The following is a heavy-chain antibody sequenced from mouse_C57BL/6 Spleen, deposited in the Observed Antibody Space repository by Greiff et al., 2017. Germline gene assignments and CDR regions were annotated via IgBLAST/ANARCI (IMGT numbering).Heavy chain of an antibody. V-gene: IGHV5-9-1*02. D-gene: IGHD1-1*01. CDR1: GFTFSSYA. J-gene: IGHJ2*01. CDR2: ISSGGDYI. CDR3: TREGYYYGSRGYFDY. Sequence: KLVESGEGLVKPGGSLKLSCAASGFTFSSYAMSWVRQTPEKRLEWVAYISSGGDYIYYADTVKGRFTISRDNARNTLYLQMSSLKSEDTAMYYCTREGYYYGSRGYFDYWGQGTTLTVSS.